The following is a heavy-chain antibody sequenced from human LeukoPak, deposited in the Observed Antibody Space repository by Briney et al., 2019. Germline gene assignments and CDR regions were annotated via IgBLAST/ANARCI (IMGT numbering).Heavy chain of an antibody. CDR3: ARHATISSGWLKGRYNWFDP. J-gene: IGHJ5*02. D-gene: IGHD6-19*01. Sequence: SETLSLTCNVSGGSVRGYYWSWIRQPPGKGLEWIGYIYSSGSTNYNPSLKSRVTMSVDTSKNQFSLKLSSVTAADTAVYYCARHATISSGWLKGRYNWFDPWGQGTLVTVSS. V-gene: IGHV4-59*08. CDR2: IYSSGST. CDR1: GGSVRGYY.